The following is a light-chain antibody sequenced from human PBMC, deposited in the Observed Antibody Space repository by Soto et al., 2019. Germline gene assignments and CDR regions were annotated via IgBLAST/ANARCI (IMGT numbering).Light chain of an antibody. CDR2: EAN. CDR1: SSDVGSYNL. Sequence: QSVLTQPASVSGSPGQSITISCTGTSSDVGSYNLVSWYQQHPGKAPKLMIYEANKRPSGVSNRFSGSKSGNTSSLTISGLQAEDEADYYCCSYAGISTFYVFGTGTKLTVL. CDR3: CSYAGISTFYV. V-gene: IGLV2-23*01. J-gene: IGLJ1*01.